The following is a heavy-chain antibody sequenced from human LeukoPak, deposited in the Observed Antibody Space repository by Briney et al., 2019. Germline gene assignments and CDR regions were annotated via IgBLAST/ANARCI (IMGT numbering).Heavy chain of an antibody. V-gene: IGHV6-1*01. CDR1: GDSVSSNSVT. Sequence: SQTLSLTCAISGDSVSSNSVTWNWIRQSPSRGLEWLGRTYYRSTWYNDYAVSVRGRITINPDTSKNQFSLQLNSVTPEDTAVYYCARGMSVAIADLGYWGQGTLVTVSS. CDR2: TYYRSTWYN. J-gene: IGHJ4*02. CDR3: ARGMSVAIADLGY. D-gene: IGHD5-12*01.